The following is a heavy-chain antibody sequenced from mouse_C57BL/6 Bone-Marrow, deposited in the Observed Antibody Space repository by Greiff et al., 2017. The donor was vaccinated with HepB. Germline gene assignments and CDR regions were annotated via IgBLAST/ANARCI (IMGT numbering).Heavy chain of an antibody. J-gene: IGHJ4*01. CDR1: GYTFTSYW. CDR2: IYPSDSET. D-gene: IGHD1-1*01. V-gene: IGHV1-61*01. Sequence: LKQPGAELVRPGSSVKLSCKASGYTFTSYWMDWVKQRPGQGLEWIGNIYPSDSETHYNQKFKDKATLTVDKSSSTAYMQLSSLTSEDSAVYYCARRRYYGSSFYAMDYWGRGTSVTVSS. CDR3: ARRRYYGSSFYAMDY.